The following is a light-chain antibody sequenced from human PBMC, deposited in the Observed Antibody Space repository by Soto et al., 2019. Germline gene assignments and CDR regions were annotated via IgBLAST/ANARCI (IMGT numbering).Light chain of an antibody. V-gene: IGLV1-40*01. CDR2: GNS. CDR3: QSYDSSLSGYL. CDR1: SSNIGAGYD. Sequence: QSVLTHPPSVSGAPGQRVTISCTGSSSNIGAGYDVHWYQQLPGTAPKLLIYGNSNRPSGVPDRFSGSKSGTSASLAITGLQAEDEADYYCQSYDSSLSGYLFGTGTKLTVL. J-gene: IGLJ1*01.